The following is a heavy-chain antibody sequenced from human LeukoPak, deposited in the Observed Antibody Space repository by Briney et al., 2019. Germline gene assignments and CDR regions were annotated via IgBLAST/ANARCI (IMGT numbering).Heavy chain of an antibody. V-gene: IGHV4-34*01. CDR2: INHSGST. CDR3: ASIAVAGAFDY. Sequence: GSLRLSCAASGFTFSSYAMSWVRQPPGKGLEWIGEINHSGSTNYNPSLKSRVTISVDTSKNQFSLKLSSVTAADTAVYYCASIAVAGAFDYWGQGTLVTVSS. CDR1: GFTFSSYA. J-gene: IGHJ4*02. D-gene: IGHD6-19*01.